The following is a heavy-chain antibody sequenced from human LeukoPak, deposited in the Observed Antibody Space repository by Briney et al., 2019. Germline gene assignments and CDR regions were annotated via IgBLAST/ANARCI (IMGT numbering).Heavy chain of an antibody. D-gene: IGHD2-2*01. J-gene: IGHJ4*02. CDR3: TSARDQLFDY. CDR1: GLTFSSYS. V-gene: IGHV3-21*01. Sequence: GGSLRLSCAASGLTFSSYSMNWVRQAPGKGLEWVSSISSSSSYIYYADSVEGRFTISRDNAKNSLYLQMNSLRAEDTAVYYCTSARDQLFDYWGQGTLVTVSS. CDR2: ISSSSSYI.